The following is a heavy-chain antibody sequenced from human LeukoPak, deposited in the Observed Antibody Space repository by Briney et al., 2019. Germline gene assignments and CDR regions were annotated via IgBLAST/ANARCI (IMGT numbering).Heavy chain of an antibody. D-gene: IGHD3-16*02. Sequence: PSETLSLTCTASGGSISRYYWSWIRQPPGKGLEWIGYIYYSGSTNYNPSLKSRVTISVDTSKNQFSLKLSSVTAADTAVYYCARSPYYDYVWGSYRPGDYFDYWGQGTLVTVSS. CDR1: GGSISRYY. J-gene: IGHJ4*02. CDR3: ARSPYYDYVWGSYRPGDYFDY. CDR2: IYYSGST. V-gene: IGHV4-59*01.